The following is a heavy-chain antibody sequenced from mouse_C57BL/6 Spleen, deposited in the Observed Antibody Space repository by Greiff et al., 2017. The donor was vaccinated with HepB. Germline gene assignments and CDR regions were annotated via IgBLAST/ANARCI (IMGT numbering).Heavy chain of an antibody. CDR2: INPSTGGT. CDR3: ARGGLPAMDY. J-gene: IGHJ4*01. D-gene: IGHD2-4*01. Sequence: EVQLQESGPELVKPGASVKISCKASGYSFTGYYMNWVKQSPEKSLEWIGEINPSTGGTTYNQKFKAKATSTVDKSSSTAYMQLKSLTSEDSAVYYCARGGLPAMDYWGQGTSVTVSS. V-gene: IGHV1-42*01. CDR1: GYSFTGYY.